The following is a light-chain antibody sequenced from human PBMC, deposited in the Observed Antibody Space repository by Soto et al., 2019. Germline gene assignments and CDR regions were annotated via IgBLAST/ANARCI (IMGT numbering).Light chain of an antibody. J-gene: IGKJ1*01. V-gene: IGKV1-5*03. CDR2: KAS. CDR1: QSISSW. Sequence: DIQMTQSPSTLSASVGDRVTITCRASQSISSWLAWYQQKPGKVPKLLIYKASSLESGVPSRFSGSGSGTEFTLTISSLQPDDFATYYCQQYNSYSQTFGQGTKVDIK. CDR3: QQYNSYSQT.